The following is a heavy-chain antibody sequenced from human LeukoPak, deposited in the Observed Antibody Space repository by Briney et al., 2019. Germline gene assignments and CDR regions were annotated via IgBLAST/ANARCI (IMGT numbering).Heavy chain of an antibody. V-gene: IGHV3-74*01. CDR1: GFSFSGHW. D-gene: IGHD6-6*01. CDR3: ARGPNSNWSGLDF. CDR2: ISPTGSTT. J-gene: IGHJ4*02. Sequence: GGSLRLSCSASGFSFSGHWMHWARQLPGKGLVWVSRISPTGSTTSYADSVKGRFTVSRDNAKNTLYLQVNNPRAEDTAVYYCARGPNSNWSGLDFWGQGTLLTVSS.